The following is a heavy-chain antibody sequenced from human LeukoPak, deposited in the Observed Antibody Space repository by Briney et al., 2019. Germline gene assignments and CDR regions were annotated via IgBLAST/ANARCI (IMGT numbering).Heavy chain of an antibody. Sequence: GGSLRLSCTASGFIFGNYGMHWVRQAPGKGLEWVAFIRFDGNLEYYADSVKGRFTISRDNAKNSLYLQMNSLRAEDTAVYYCARDLMGIAYRGAFYYWGQGTLVTVSS. CDR1: GFIFGNYG. CDR3: ARDLMGIAYRGAFYY. J-gene: IGHJ4*02. V-gene: IGHV3-30*02. D-gene: IGHD6-13*01. CDR2: IRFDGNLE.